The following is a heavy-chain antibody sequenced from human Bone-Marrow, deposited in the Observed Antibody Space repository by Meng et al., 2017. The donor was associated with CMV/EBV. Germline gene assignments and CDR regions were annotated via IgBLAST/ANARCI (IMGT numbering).Heavy chain of an antibody. V-gene: IGHV1-69*10. J-gene: IGHJ6*02. Sequence: SVKVSCKASGGTFSSYAISWVRQAPGQGLEWMGGIIPILGIANYAQKFQGRVTITADKSTSTAYMELSSLRSEDTAVYYCATDAMVRGVMGYYYGMDFWGQGTTVTVSS. D-gene: IGHD3-10*01. CDR2: IIPILGIA. CDR3: ATDAMVRGVMGYYYGMDF. CDR1: GGTFSSYA.